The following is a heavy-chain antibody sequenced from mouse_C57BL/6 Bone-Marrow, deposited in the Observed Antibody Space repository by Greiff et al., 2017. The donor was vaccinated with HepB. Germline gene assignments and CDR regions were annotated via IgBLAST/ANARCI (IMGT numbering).Heavy chain of an antibody. J-gene: IGHJ4*01. CDR1: GYTFTSYN. CDR2: IYPGNGDT. D-gene: IGHD2-1*01. CDR3: ARGERYGNYPMDN. V-gene: IGHV1-12*01. Sequence: LQESGAELVRPGASVKMSCKASGYTFTSYNMHWVKQTPRQGLEWIGAIYPGNGDTSYNQKFKGKATLTVDKSSSTAYMQLSSLTSEDSAVYVCARGERYGNYPMDNWGQGTAVTVSS.